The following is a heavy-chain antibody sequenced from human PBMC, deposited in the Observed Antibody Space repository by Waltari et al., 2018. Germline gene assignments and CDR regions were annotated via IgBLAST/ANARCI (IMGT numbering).Heavy chain of an antibody. CDR3: ARGVWDSSSYYYYDY. V-gene: IGHV4-59*11. CDR2: IYYTGST. J-gene: IGHJ4*02. Sequence: QVQMQESGPGLVKPSETLSLTCTVSGGSISTHDWTWIRQPPGKGLEWIGYIYYTGSTNYNPSLKSRVTISVDTSRIQLSLNLSSVTAADTAVYYCARGVWDSSSYYYYDYWGQGTLVTVSS. CDR1: GGSISTHD. D-gene: IGHD3-22*01.